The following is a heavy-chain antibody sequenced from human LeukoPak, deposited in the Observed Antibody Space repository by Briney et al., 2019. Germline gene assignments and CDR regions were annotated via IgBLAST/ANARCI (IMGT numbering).Heavy chain of an antibody. CDR1: GFTFSSYW. Sequence: GGSLRLSCAASGFTFSSYWMSWVRQAPGKGLEWVANIKQDGSEKYYVDSVKGRFTISRDNAKNSLYLQMNSLRAEDTAVYYCAKGVVRSEQWLVGYWGQGTLVTVSS. D-gene: IGHD6-19*01. V-gene: IGHV3-7*03. J-gene: IGHJ4*02. CDR3: AKGVVRSEQWLVGY. CDR2: IKQDGSEK.